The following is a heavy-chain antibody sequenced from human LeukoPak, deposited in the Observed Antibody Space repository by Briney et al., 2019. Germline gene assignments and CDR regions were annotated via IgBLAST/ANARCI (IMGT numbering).Heavy chain of an antibody. Sequence: PGGSLRLSCAASGFTYSSFWMSWVRQAPGKGLEWVANIKQDGSEKYYVDSVKGRFTISRDNAKNSLYLQMNSLRAEDTAVYYCARHSSGWFQFDYWGQGTLVTVSS. V-gene: IGHV3-7*03. J-gene: IGHJ4*02. CDR3: ARHSSGWFQFDY. CDR2: IKQDGSEK. D-gene: IGHD6-19*01. CDR1: GFTYSSFW.